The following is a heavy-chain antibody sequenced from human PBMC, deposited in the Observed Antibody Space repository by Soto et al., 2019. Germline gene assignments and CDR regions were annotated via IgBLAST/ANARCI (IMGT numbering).Heavy chain of an antibody. CDR1: GYTFTGYY. J-gene: IGHJ6*02. Sequence: QVQLVQSGAEVKKPGASVKVSCKASGYTFTGYYMHWVRQAPGQGLEWMGWINPNSGGTNYAQKFQGRVTMTRDTSISTAYMELSRLRSDDTAVYYCARAGTTSPSYYYYYGMDVWGQGTTVTVSS. D-gene: IGHD1-7*01. V-gene: IGHV1-2*02. CDR3: ARAGTTSPSYYYYYGMDV. CDR2: INPNSGGT.